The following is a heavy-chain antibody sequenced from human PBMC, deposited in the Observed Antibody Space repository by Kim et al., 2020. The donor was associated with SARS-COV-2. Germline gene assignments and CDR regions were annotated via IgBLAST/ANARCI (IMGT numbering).Heavy chain of an antibody. V-gene: IGHV3-23*01. J-gene: IGHJ4*02. D-gene: IGHD3-10*01. CDR3: AKYPTNYYGSGSYYFDY. CDR1: GFTFSSYA. CDR2: ISGSGGST. Sequence: GGSLRLSCAASGFTFSSYAMSWVRQAPGKGLEWVSAISGSGGSTYYADSVKGRFTISRDNSKNTLYLQMNSLRAEDTAVYYCAKYPTNYYGSGSYYFDYWGQGTLVTVSS.